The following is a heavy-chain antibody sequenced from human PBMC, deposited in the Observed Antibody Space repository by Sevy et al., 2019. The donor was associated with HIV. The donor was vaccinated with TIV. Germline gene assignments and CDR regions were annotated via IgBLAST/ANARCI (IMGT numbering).Heavy chain of an antibody. Sequence: ASVKVSCKVSGYTLTRLSMHWVRLTPGKGLEWMASFDPEDAKKVYSQKFQGRLSMTEDTSTHTAYMELSSLRSEDTAVYYCATTKDYYESSGNPFDYWGQGTLVTVSS. CDR2: FDPEDAKK. J-gene: IGHJ4*02. V-gene: IGHV1-24*01. CDR3: ATTKDYYESSGNPFDY. D-gene: IGHD3-22*01. CDR1: GYTLTRLS.